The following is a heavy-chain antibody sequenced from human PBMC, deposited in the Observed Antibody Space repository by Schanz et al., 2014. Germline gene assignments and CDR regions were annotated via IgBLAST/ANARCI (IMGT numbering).Heavy chain of an antibody. CDR2: VIPILGVT. Sequence: QVQLVQSGAEVKKPGASVKVSCKASGYTFVSYSMHWVRQAPGQGLEWMGRVIPILGVTHYAQKFQGRVTITADKSTTTAYMELSSLRSEDTAVYYCARGYGDSPTDFWGQGTLVTVSS. J-gene: IGHJ4*02. CDR1: GYTFVSYS. D-gene: IGHD4-17*01. V-gene: IGHV1-46*01. CDR3: ARGYGDSPTDF.